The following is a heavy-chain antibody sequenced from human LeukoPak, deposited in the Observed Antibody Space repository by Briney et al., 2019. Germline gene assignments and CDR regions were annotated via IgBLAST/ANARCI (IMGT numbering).Heavy chain of an antibody. CDR3: AGHHYCSRTSCYKPGGYFDY. J-gene: IGHJ4*02. Sequence: SETLSLTXAVSGGSISSSSYYWGWIRQPPGKGLEWIGSVYYGGGTYYNPSLKSRVTISVDTSKNQFYLKLSSVAAADTAVYYCAGHHYCSRTSCYKPGGYFDYWGQGTLVTVSS. CDR2: VYYGGGT. V-gene: IGHV4-39*01. D-gene: IGHD2-2*02. CDR1: GGSISSSSYY.